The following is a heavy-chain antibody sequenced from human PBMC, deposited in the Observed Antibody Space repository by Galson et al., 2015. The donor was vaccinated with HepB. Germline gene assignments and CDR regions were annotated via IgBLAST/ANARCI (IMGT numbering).Heavy chain of an antibody. J-gene: IGHJ6*02. D-gene: IGHD3-16*01. CDR1: GFTFSSYG. Sequence: SLRLSCAASGFTFSSYGMHWVRQAPGKGLEWVAVISYDGSNKYYADSVKGRFTISRDNSKNTLYLQMNSLRAEDTAVYYCAKDTGLWGDAGMDVWGQGTTVTVSS. V-gene: IGHV3-30*18. CDR3: AKDTGLWGDAGMDV. CDR2: ISYDGSNK.